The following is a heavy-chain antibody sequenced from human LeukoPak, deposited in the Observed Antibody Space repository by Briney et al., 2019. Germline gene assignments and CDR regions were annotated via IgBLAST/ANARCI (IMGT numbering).Heavy chain of an antibody. Sequence: GASVQVSCKTSGYTFTSYYIHWLRQAPGQRFEWMGWSDPKSGATKYEHFQGRVTMTRDTSISTAYMELSRLTSDDTAVYYCARGERGVTSFLYYFDYWGQGTLVTVSS. D-gene: IGHD2-21*02. V-gene: IGHV1-2*02. CDR3: ARGERGVTSFLYYFDY. CDR1: GYTFTSYY. J-gene: IGHJ4*02. CDR2: SDPKSGAT.